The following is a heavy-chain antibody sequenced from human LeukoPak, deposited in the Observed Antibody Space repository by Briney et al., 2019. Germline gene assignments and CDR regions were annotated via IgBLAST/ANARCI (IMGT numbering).Heavy chain of an antibody. CDR3: ARGPRIAVAGTGGWFDP. CDR1: GVSFSGYY. V-gene: IGHV4-34*01. J-gene: IGHJ5*02. CDR2: INHSGST. D-gene: IGHD6-19*01. Sequence: SETLSLTCAVYGVSFSGYYWSWIRQPPGKGLEWIGEINHSGSTNYNPSLKSRVTISVDTSKNQFSLKLSSVTAADTAVYYCARGPRIAVAGTGGWFDPWGQGTLVTVSS.